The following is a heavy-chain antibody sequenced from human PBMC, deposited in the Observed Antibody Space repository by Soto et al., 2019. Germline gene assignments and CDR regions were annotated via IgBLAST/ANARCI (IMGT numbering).Heavy chain of an antibody. CDR3: ARHVNNENPEFDP. J-gene: IGHJ5*02. CDR1: GGSVSSGSYY. Sequence: PSETLSLTCTVSGGSVSSGSYYWSWIRQPPGKGLEWIGYIYYSGSTNYNPSLKSRVTISVDTSKNQFSLKLSSVTAADTAVYYCARHVNNENPEFDPWGQGTLVTVSS. V-gene: IGHV4-61*01. D-gene: IGHD1-1*01. CDR2: IYYSGST.